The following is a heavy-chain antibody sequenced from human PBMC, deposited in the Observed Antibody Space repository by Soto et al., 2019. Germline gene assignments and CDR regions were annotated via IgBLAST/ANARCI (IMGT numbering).Heavy chain of an antibody. J-gene: IGHJ4*02. D-gene: IGHD3-16*01. V-gene: IGHV4-30-2*01. CDR2: IYHSGST. CDR1: GGSISSGGYS. CDR3: ARAGSRGRATYFDY. Sequence: QLQLQESGSGLVKPSQTLSLTCAVSGGSISSGGYSWSWIRQPPGKGLEWIGYIYHSGSTYYNPSLKRRVTISVDRSKNQFSLKLSSVTAADTAVYYCARAGSRGRATYFDYWGQGTLVTVSS.